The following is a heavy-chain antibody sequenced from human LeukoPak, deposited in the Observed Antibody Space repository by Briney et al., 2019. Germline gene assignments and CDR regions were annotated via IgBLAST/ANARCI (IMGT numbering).Heavy chain of an antibody. CDR3: ARGILTGSHYMDV. D-gene: IGHD3-9*01. V-gene: IGHV1-46*01. J-gene: IGHJ6*03. CDR2: INPTGGNT. Sequence: ASVKVFCKASGYSFTSYYMHWVRQAPGQGLEWMGLINPTGGNTKYSQKFQGRVTLTRDMSTSTVYMELSSLRSEDTAVYYCARGILTGSHYMDVWGKGTTVTVSS. CDR1: GYSFTSYY.